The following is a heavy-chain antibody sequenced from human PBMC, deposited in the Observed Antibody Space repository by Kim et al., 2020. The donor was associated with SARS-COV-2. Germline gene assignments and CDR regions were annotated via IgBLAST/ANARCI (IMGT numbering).Heavy chain of an antibody. V-gene: IGHV4-59*01. D-gene: IGHD4-17*01. J-gene: IGHJ4*02. CDR2: IYYSGST. CDR1: GGSISSYY. CDR3: ARDYGDYGIDY. Sequence: SETLSLTCTVSGGSISSYYWSWIRQPPGKGLEWIGYIYYSGSTNYNPSLKSRVTISVDTSKNQFSLKLSSVTAADTAVYYCARDYGDYGIDYWGQGTLVTVSS.